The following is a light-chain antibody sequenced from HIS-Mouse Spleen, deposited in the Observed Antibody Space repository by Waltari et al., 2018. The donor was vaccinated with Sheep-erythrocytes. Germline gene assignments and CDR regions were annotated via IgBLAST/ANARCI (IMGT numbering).Light chain of an antibody. J-gene: IGLJ2*01. CDR2: DDS. V-gene: IGLV3-21*03. CDR3: QVWDSSSDHPVV. Sequence: SYVLTQPPSVSVAPGTTARITCWGNNIGSKRVTCYQQKPGQAPVLVVYDDSDRPSGIPERFSGSNSGNTATLTISRVEAGDEADYYCQVWDSSSDHPVVFGGGTKLTVL. CDR1: NIGSKR.